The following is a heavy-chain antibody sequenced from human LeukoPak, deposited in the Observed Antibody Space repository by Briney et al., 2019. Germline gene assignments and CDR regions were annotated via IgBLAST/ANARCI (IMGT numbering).Heavy chain of an antibody. D-gene: IGHD3-16*01. Sequence: SETLSLTCTVSGGSISSYYWSWIRQPPGKGLEWIGYIYYSGSTNFNPSLKSRVTISVDTSKNQFSLKLSSVTAADTAVYYCARALPRSGYDLDYFDYWGQGTLVTVSS. CDR3: ARALPRSGYDLDYFDY. CDR1: GGSISSYY. CDR2: IYYSGST. J-gene: IGHJ4*02. V-gene: IGHV4-59*01.